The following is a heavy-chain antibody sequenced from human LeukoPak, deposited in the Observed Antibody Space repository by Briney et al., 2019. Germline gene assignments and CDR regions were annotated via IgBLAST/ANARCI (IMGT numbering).Heavy chain of an antibody. J-gene: IGHJ4*02. CDR1: GGTFSSYA. Sequence: SVKVSCKASGGTFSSYAISWVRQAPGQGLEWMGGIIPIFGTANYAQKFQGRVTMTEDTSTDTAYMELSSLRSEDTAVYYCATFRGPKALYSSSWYYFDYWGQGTLVTVSS. D-gene: IGHD6-13*01. CDR3: ATFRGPKALYSSSWYYFDY. CDR2: IIPIFGTA. V-gene: IGHV1-69*06.